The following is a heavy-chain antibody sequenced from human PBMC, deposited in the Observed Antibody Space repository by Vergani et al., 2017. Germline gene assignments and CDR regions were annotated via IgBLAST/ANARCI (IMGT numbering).Heavy chain of an antibody. Sequence: LQLQESGPGLVKPSETLSLTCTVSGGSISSSRYYWGWIRQPPGKGLEWIGSIYYSGSTYYNPSLKSRVTISVDKSKNQFPLKLSSVTAADTAVYYCARSLSGGTFDYWGQGTLVTVSS. CDR1: GGSISSSRYY. V-gene: IGHV4-39*06. CDR3: ARSLSGGTFDY. CDR2: IYYSGST. D-gene: IGHD2-15*01. J-gene: IGHJ4*02.